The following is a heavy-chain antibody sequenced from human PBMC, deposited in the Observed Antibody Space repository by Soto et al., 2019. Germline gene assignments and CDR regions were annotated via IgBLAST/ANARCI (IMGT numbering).Heavy chain of an antibody. CDR3: ARGLGYFDTSGYHYAPDY. D-gene: IGHD3-22*01. J-gene: IGHJ4*02. V-gene: IGHV3-74*01. CDR2: INTDGSST. CDR1: GFTFNSYW. Sequence: GGSLRLSCAASGFTFNSYWMHWVRQAPGKGVVWVSRINTDGSSTRYADSVKGRFTISRDNAKNTLYLQMNSLRAEDTAVYYCARGLGYFDTSGYHYAPDYWGQGTQVTVSS.